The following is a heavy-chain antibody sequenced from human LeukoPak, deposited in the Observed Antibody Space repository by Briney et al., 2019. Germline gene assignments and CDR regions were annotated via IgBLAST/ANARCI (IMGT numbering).Heavy chain of an antibody. CDR1: GGTFSSYA. CDR2: IIPIFGTA. J-gene: IGHJ4*02. CDR3: ASLLTAAAGTRPL. D-gene: IGHD6-13*01. V-gene: IGHV1-69*06. Sequence: ASVKVSCKASGGTFSSYAISWVRQAPGQGLEWMGGIIPIFGTANYAQKFQGRVTITADKSTSTAYMELSSLRSEDTDVYYCASLLTAAAGTRPLWGQGTLVTVPS.